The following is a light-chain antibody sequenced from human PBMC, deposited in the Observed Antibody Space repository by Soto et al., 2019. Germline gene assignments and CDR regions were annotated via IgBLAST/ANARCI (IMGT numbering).Light chain of an antibody. CDR1: SSDVGGYNY. CDR2: EVS. V-gene: IGLV2-14*01. CDR3: SSYTRNSTLV. J-gene: IGLJ2*01. Sequence: QSVLTQPASVSGSPGQSITISCTGTSSDVGGYNYVSWYQQHPGKAPKLMIYEVSNRPSGVANRFSGSKSGNTASLTISGLQADDEADYYCSSYTRNSTLVFGGGTKLTVL.